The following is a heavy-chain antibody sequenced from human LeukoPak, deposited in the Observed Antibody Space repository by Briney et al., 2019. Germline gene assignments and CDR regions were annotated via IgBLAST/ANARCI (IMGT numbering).Heavy chain of an antibody. J-gene: IGHJ5*02. CDR3: ARATASNWFDP. CDR2: IKQDGSEK. Sequence: QTGGSLRLSCAASGFTFSSYWMSWVRQAPGKGLGWVANIKQDGSEKYYVDSVKGRFTISRDNAKNSLYLQMNSLRAEDTAVYYCARATASNWFDPWGQGTLVTVSS. CDR1: GFTFSSYW. V-gene: IGHV3-7*01.